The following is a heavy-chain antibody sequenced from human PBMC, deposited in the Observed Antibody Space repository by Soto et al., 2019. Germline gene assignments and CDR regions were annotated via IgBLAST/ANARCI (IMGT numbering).Heavy chain of an antibody. Sequence: HPGGSLRLSCAASGFTFSSYAMHWVRQAPGKGLEWVAVISYDGSNKYYADSVKGRFTISRDNSKNTLYLQMNSLRAEDTAVYYCARVKPAGPGGGSCYSRSCDYYYYGMDVWGQGTTVTVSS. CDR3: ARVKPAGPGGGSCYSRSCDYYYYGMDV. D-gene: IGHD2-15*01. J-gene: IGHJ6*02. CDR1: GFTFSSYA. V-gene: IGHV3-30-3*01. CDR2: ISYDGSNK.